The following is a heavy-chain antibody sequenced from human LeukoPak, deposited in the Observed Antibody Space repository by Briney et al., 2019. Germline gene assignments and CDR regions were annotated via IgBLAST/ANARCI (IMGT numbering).Heavy chain of an antibody. D-gene: IGHD6-13*01. Sequence: PSETLSLTCTVSGGSISSSSYYWGWIRQPPGKGLEWSGSIYYSGSTYYNPSLKSRVTISVDTSKNQFSLKLSSVTAADTAVYYCARAQAAAGHFDYWGQGTLVTVSS. J-gene: IGHJ4*02. V-gene: IGHV4-39*01. CDR1: GGSISSSSYY. CDR2: IYYSGST. CDR3: ARAQAAAGHFDY.